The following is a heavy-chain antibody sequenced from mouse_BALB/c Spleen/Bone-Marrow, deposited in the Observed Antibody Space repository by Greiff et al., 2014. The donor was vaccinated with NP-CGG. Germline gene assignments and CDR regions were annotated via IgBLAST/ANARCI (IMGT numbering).Heavy chain of an antibody. D-gene: IGHD2-13*01. CDR1: GYTFTRYV. CDR3: ARERDYWDYFDY. J-gene: IGHJ2*01. Sequence: EVKLVESGPELVKPGASVKMSCKASGYTFTRYVIHWVRQKPGQGLDWIGYINPYNEGSKYNEKFKGEATLTSDKSSHTAYMELSSLTSDDSAVYYCARERDYWDYFDYWGQGTTLTVSS. V-gene: IGHV1-14*01. CDR2: INPYNEGS.